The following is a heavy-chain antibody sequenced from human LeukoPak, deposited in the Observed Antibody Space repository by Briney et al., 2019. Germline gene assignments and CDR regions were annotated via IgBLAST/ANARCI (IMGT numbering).Heavy chain of an antibody. CDR1: GGSISSSSYY. CDR3: ARHSGGSGWSHGAFDI. J-gene: IGHJ3*02. Sequence: SETLSLTCTVSGGSISSSSYYWGWIRQPPGKGLEWIGSIYYSGSTNYNPSLKSRVTISVDTSKNQFSLKLSSVTAADTAVYYCARHSGGSGWSHGAFDIWGQGTMVTVSS. V-gene: IGHV4-39*01. D-gene: IGHD6-19*01. CDR2: IYYSGST.